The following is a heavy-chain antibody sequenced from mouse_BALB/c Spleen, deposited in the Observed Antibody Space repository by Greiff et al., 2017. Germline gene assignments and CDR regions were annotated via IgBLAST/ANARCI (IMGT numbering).Heavy chain of an antibody. Sequence: VQLKESGGGLVQPGGSMKLSCVASGFTFSNYWMNWVRQSPEKGLEWVAEIRLKSNNYATHYAESVKGRFTISRDDSKSSVYLQMNNLRAEDTGIYYCTIYYGNYGFAYWGQGTLVTVSA. J-gene: IGHJ3*01. CDR3: TIYYGNYGFAY. CDR1: GFTFSNYW. V-gene: IGHV6-6*02. CDR2: IRLKSNNYAT. D-gene: IGHD2-1*01.